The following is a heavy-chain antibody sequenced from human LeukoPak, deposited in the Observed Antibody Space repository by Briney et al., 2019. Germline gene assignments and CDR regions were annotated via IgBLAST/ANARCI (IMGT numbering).Heavy chain of an antibody. Sequence: KPSETLSLTCTVSGGSISSSSYYWGWIRQPPGKGLEWIGSIYYSGSTYYNPSLKSRVTISVDTSKNQFSLKLSSVTAADTAVYYCARHSSPRLGYCSSTSCSGLRFDYWGQGTLVTVSS. CDR2: IYYSGST. V-gene: IGHV4-39*01. D-gene: IGHD2-2*01. CDR3: ARHSSPRLGYCSSTSCSGLRFDY. CDR1: GGSISSSSYY. J-gene: IGHJ4*02.